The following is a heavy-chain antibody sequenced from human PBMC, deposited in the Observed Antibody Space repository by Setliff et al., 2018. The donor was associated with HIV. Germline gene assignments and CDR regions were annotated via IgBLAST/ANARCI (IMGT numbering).Heavy chain of an antibody. V-gene: IGHV3-49*02. CDR1: GFTCGDYP. Sequence: GGSLRLSCTASGFTCGDYPMSWVRQAPGKGLEWVGFIRSKTYGGTTEYAASVKGRFTISRDDSKNIAYLQMNSLKTEDTAIYYCNTYYGSGSYYYYYYYMDVWGKGTTVTVSS. CDR3: NTYYGSGSYYYYYYYMDV. D-gene: IGHD3-10*01. CDR2: IRSKTYGGTT. J-gene: IGHJ6*03.